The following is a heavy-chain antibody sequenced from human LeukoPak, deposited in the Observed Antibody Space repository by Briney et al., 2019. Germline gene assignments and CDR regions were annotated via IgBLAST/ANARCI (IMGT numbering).Heavy chain of an antibody. CDR3: ARSLYSPNADS. J-gene: IGHJ4*02. CDR1: GDSISSTSYY. Sequence: SSETLSLNCNVSGDSISSTSYYWGWIRQPPGKGLEWIGSMYYSGSTYCNPSLKSRVTISVDTSKNQLSLKLSSVTAADTAIYYCARSLYSPNADSWGRGTLVTVSS. CDR2: MYYSGST. V-gene: IGHV4-39*01. D-gene: IGHD6-13*01.